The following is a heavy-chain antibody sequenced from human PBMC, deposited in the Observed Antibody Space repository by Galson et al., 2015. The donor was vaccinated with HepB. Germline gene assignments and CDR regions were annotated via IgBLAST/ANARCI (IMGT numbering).Heavy chain of an antibody. CDR3: ARDVADYGDYDRHYYYGMDV. CDR2: ISSSSSYI. CDR1: GFTFSSYS. Sequence: SLRLSCAASGFTFSSYSMNWVRQAPGKGLEWVSSISSSSSYIYYADSVKGRFTISRDNAKNSLYLQMNSLRAEDTAVYYCARDVADYGDYDRHYYYGMDVWGQGTTVTVSS. J-gene: IGHJ6*02. D-gene: IGHD4-17*01. V-gene: IGHV3-21*01.